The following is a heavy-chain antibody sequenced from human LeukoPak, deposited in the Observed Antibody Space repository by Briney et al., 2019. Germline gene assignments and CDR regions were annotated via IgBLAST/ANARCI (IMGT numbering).Heavy chain of an antibody. Sequence: GGSLRLSYAASGFTFSSYAMSWVRQAPGKGLEWVSAISGSGGSTYYADSVKGRFTISRDNSKNTLYLQMNSLRAEDTAVYYCARDGVVPAAKFDYWGQGTLVTVSS. CDR2: ISGSGGST. D-gene: IGHD2-2*01. CDR1: GFTFSSYA. V-gene: IGHV3-23*01. CDR3: ARDGVVPAAKFDY. J-gene: IGHJ4*02.